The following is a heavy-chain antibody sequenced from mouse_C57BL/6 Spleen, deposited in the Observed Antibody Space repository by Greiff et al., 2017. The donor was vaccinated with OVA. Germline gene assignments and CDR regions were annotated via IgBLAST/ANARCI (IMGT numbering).Heavy chain of an antibody. CDR1: GYTFTSYW. Sequence: VQLQQPGAELVKPGASVKMSCKASGYTFTSYWITWVKQRPGQGLEWIGDIYPGSGSTNYNEKFKSKATLTVDTSSSTAYMQLSSLTSEDSAVYYCAREYGNYWYFDVWGTGTTVTVSS. D-gene: IGHD2-1*01. J-gene: IGHJ1*03. CDR3: AREYGNYWYFDV. V-gene: IGHV1-55*01. CDR2: IYPGSGST.